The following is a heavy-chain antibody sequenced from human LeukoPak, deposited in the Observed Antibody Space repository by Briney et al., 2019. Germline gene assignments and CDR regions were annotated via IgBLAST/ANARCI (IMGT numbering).Heavy chain of an antibody. CDR2: ISGSGGST. CDR1: GFTFSSYG. J-gene: IGHJ3*02. V-gene: IGHV3-23*01. D-gene: IGHD2-8*01. CDR3: AKDGSNDIVLMVYAILGAFDI. Sequence: GGSLRLSCAASGFTFSSYGMSWVRQAPGKGLEWVSAISGSGGSTYYADSVKGRFTISRDNSKNTLYLQMNSLRAEDTAVYYCAKDGSNDIVLMVYAILGAFDIWGQGTMVTVSS.